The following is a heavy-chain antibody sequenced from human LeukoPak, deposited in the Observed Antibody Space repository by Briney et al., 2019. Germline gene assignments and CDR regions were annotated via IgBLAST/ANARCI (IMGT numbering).Heavy chain of an antibody. Sequence: GGSLRLSCAASGFTFSSYGMHWVRQAPGKGLEWVAVIWYDGSNKYYADSVKGRFTISRDNSKNTLYLQMNSLRAEDTAVYYCAKEVTAIHGNYFDYWGQGTLVTVSS. CDR1: GFTFSSYG. CDR3: AKEVTAIHGNYFDY. J-gene: IGHJ4*02. D-gene: IGHD2-21*02. V-gene: IGHV3-33*06. CDR2: IWYDGSNK.